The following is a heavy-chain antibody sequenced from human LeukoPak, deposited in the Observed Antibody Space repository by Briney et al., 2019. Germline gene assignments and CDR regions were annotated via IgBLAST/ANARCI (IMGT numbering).Heavy chain of an antibody. J-gene: IGHJ4*02. V-gene: IGHV3-33*01. CDR1: GFTFSSYG. D-gene: IGHD3-3*01. CDR2: IRYDGSKR. Sequence: GGSRRLSCAASGFTFSSYGMHWVRQAPGKGREWVAVIRYDGSKREYGDSVKGRFTVSRDDSKNTLYLQMNSLRAEDTAVYYCAREASDYYRDFWGQGTLVTVSS. CDR3: AREASDYYRDF.